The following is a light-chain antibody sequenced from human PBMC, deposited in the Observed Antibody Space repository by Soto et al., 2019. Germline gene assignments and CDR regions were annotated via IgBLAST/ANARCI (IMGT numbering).Light chain of an antibody. V-gene: IGLV2-23*01. CDR1: SSDVGSYNL. J-gene: IGLJ1*01. CDR2: EGS. CDR3: CSYAGSSTYV. Sequence: QSALTQPASVCGSPGQSITISCTGTSSDVGSYNLVSWYQQHPGKAPKLMIYEGSKRPSGVSNRFSGSKSGNTASLTISGPQAEDEADYYCCSYAGSSTYVFGTGTKVTVL.